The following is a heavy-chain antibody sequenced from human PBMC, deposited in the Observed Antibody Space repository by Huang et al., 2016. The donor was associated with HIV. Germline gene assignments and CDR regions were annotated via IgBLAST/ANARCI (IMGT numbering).Heavy chain of an antibody. V-gene: IGHV3-11*01. CDR2: IRLSGTTI. CDR1: GLVFSDHY. D-gene: IGHD6-19*01. CDR3: ARRMAGWDDVFDM. Sequence: QAQLVESGGGLVKPGGSLRLSCAASGLVFSDHYMNWIRKGPGKGLEWISYIRLSGTTIRYADSVKGRFTISRDNAKKSLFLEMNSLRVEDTAVYYCARRMAGWDDVFDMWGQGTMVTVSS. J-gene: IGHJ3*02.